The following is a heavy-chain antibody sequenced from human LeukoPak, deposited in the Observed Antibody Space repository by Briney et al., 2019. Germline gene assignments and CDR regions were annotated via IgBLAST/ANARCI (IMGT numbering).Heavy chain of an antibody. CDR1: GFTFSSYT. V-gene: IGHV3-21*04. CDR3: AKDWTTVTSRFDY. Sequence: PGGSLRLSCAASGFTFSSYTMNWVRQAPERGLEWVSSISSSSSHIYYADSVKGRFTISRDDSKNTLYLQMNSLRAEDTAVYYCAKDWTTVTSRFDYWGQGTLVTVSS. J-gene: IGHJ4*02. D-gene: IGHD4-11*01. CDR2: ISSSSSHI.